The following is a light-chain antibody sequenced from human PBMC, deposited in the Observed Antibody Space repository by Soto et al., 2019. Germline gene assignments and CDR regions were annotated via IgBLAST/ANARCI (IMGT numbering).Light chain of an antibody. Sequence: ETVLTQSPGTVSLSPGERATISCRTSQSVNNDYLAWYQQKPGQAPRLLIYGVFNRATGIPGRFSGSGSGTDFTLTISGLEPEDSAVYYCQHYDGSPRTFGQGTKLEIK. CDR3: QHYDGSPRT. J-gene: IGKJ2*01. V-gene: IGKV3-20*01. CDR2: GVF. CDR1: QSVNNDY.